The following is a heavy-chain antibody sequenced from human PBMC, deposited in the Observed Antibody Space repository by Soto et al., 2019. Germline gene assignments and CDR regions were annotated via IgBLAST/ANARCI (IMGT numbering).Heavy chain of an antibody. J-gene: IGHJ5*02. V-gene: IGHV4-39*01. CDR1: GGSISSSSYY. CDR2: IYYSGST. D-gene: IGHD2-15*01. CDR3: ARQGIVVVVAATKAWFDP. Sequence: PSETLSLTCTVSGGSISSSSYYWGWIRQPPGKGLEWIGSIYYSGSTYYNPSLKSRVTISVDTSKNQFSLKLSSVTAADTAVYYCARQGIVVVVAATKAWFDPWGQGTLVTVSS.